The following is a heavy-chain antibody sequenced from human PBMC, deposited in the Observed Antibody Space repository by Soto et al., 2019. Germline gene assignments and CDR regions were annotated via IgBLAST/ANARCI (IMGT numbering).Heavy chain of an antibody. CDR2: MNTNSGNT. CDR1: GYTFTSYD. Sequence: QVQLVQSGAEVKKPGASVKVSCKASGYTFTSYDINWVRPATGQGLEGMGWMNTNSGNTGYAQTFQGRVAMTRNTFISTAYMELSSLRSEDTAVYYCARESSAAGTGWFDPWGQGTLVTVSS. J-gene: IGHJ5*02. V-gene: IGHV1-8*01. CDR3: ARESSAAGTGWFDP. D-gene: IGHD6-13*01.